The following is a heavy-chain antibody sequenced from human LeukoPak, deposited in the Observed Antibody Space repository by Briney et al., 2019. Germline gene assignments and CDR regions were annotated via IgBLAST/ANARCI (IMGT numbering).Heavy chain of an antibody. Sequence: SETLSLTCTVSGGSISGYYWSWIRQPPGKGLEWIGYIYYSGSTYYNPSLKSRVTISVDTSQNQFSLKLSSVTAADTAVYYCASHSVSSGWWVYWGQGTLVTVSS. J-gene: IGHJ4*02. CDR3: ASHSVSSGWWVY. CDR2: IYYSGST. D-gene: IGHD6-19*01. CDR1: GGSISGYY. V-gene: IGHV4-59*01.